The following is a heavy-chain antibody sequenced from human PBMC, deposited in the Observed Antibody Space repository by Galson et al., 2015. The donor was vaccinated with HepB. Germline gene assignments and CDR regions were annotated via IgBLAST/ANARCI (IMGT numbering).Heavy chain of an antibody. CDR3: ATNTPAAVMRASGMDV. V-gene: IGHV3-48*04. Sequence: SLRLSCAASGFTFSRFGMNWVRQAPGKGLEWVSYISSSRTTIYYADSVKGRFTISRDNAKNSLYLQMNSLRAEDTAVYYCATNTPAAVMRASGMDVWGQGTAVTVSS. D-gene: IGHD2-2*01. CDR2: ISSSRTTI. J-gene: IGHJ6*02. CDR1: GFTFSRFG.